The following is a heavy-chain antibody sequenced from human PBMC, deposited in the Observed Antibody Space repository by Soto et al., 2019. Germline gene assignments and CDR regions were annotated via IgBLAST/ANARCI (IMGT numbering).Heavy chain of an antibody. CDR1: GYTLPELT. D-gene: IGHD3-16*01. J-gene: IGHJ4*02. CDR2: FDPDHDKT. V-gene: IGHV1-24*01. Sequence: QVHLEQSGAEVRRPGASVKVSCKVSGYTLPELTLHWVRLTPGKGLDWIGGFDPDHDKTVYAQKFRGRVTMTEDRSTDTTYMELRSLTFEDTAIYFCAPEPGGYFDHWGQGVLVTVAS. CDR3: APEPGGYFDH.